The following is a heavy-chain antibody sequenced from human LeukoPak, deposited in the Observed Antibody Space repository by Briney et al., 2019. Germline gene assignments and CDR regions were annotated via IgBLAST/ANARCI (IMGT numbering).Heavy chain of an antibody. CDR1: GGSVNSYY. CDR2: INHSGST. D-gene: IGHD6-13*01. J-gene: IGHJ5*02. CDR3: ARKEGGQLVNTRRWFDP. Sequence: SETLSLTCTVSGGSVNSYYWSWIRQPPGKGLEWIGEINHSGSTNYNPSLKSRVTISVDTSKNQFSLKLRSVTAADTAVYYCARKEGGQLVNTRRWFDPWGQGTLVTVSS. V-gene: IGHV4-34*01.